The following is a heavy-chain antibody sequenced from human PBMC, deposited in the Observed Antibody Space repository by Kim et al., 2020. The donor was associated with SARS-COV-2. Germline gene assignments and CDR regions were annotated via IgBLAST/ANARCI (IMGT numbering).Heavy chain of an antibody. J-gene: IGHJ4*02. D-gene: IGHD3-10*01. CDR2: IGPDGSGQ. Sequence: IGPDGSGQFYVESVKGRFTISRDNARKSLYLQLNSLNGDDTAVYYCAGGGYWGQGTLVTVSS. CDR3: AGGGY. V-gene: IGHV3-7*01.